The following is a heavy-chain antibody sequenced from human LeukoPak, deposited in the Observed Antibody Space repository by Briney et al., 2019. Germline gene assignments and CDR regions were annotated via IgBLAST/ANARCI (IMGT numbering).Heavy chain of an antibody. CDR1: GFTFSNHA. CDR3: ARGGGLDV. V-gene: IGHV3-74*01. CDR2: INSDGSST. J-gene: IGHJ6*02. Sequence: PGGSLRLSCVTSGFTFSNHAMHWVRQAPGKGLVWVSRINSDGSSTSYADSVKGRFTISRDNAKNTLYLQMNSLRAEDTAVYFCARGGGLDVWGQGATVTVSS. D-gene: IGHD3-16*01.